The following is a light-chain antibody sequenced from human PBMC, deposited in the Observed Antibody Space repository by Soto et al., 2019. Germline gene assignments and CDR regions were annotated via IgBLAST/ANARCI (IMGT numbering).Light chain of an antibody. CDR1: QSINYW. CDR2: DAS. Sequence: DIQMTQSPSTLSASVGDRVTFSCRASQSINYWLAWYQQKPGKAPKLLVYDASSLESGVPSRFSGSGSGTEFTLTIGSLQPDDFAAYYCQQYNSYPWTFGQVTKVEIK. CDR3: QQYNSYPWT. J-gene: IGKJ1*01. V-gene: IGKV1-5*01.